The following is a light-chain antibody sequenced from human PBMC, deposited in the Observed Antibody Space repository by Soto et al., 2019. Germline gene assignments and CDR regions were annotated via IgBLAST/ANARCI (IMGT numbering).Light chain of an antibody. V-gene: IGLV2-14*01. CDR2: EVS. Sequence: QSALTQPASVSGSPGQSITISCTGTSSDVGGYKYVSWYQQHPGKAPKLMIYEVSNWPSGVSHRFSGSKSGSTASLTISGLQAEDEADYYCSSFTSSNPLVFGGGTKLTVL. J-gene: IGLJ2*01. CDR1: SSDVGGYKY. CDR3: SSFTSSNPLV.